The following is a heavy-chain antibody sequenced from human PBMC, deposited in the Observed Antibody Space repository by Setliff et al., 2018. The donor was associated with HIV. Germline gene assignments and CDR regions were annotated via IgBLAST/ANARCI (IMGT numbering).Heavy chain of an antibody. CDR3: AKGHWTFDD. CDR1: GFTFSSYG. D-gene: IGHD1-1*01. CDR2: IWYDGSRK. J-gene: IGHJ4*02. V-gene: IGHV3-33*03. Sequence: PGGSLRLSCGASGFTFSSYGMHWVHQAPGKGLEWVAVIWYDGSRKYYADSVKGRVTISRDNSKNTLFLQMNSLRAEDTAVYYCAKGHWTFDDWGQGTLVTV.